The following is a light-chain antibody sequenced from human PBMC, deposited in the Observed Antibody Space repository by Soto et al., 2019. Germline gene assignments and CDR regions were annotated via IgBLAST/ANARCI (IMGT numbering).Light chain of an antibody. CDR3: QQYNNWPPYT. CDR2: GAS. CDR1: RSVSSN. Sequence: EILMTQSPATLSVSPGERVTLSCRASRSVSSNLAWYQQKPGQAPRLLLYGASTRATGIPARFSGSGSGTEFPLTISRLQSEDFAVYYCQQYNNWPPYTFGQGTKLEIK. V-gene: IGKV3-15*01. J-gene: IGKJ2*01.